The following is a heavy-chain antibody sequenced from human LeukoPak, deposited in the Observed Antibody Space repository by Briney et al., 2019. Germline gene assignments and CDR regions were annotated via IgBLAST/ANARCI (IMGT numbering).Heavy chain of an antibody. CDR2: IQSDRSNE. CDR1: RFTFSSYG. Sequence: GGSLRLSCAASRFTFSSYGMHWVRQAPGKGLEWVAYIQSDRSNEQYADSVRGRFSISRDSSKNILYLQMNSLRAEDTAVYYCAKDRCSNGIGCYYYYMDVWGKGTTVTISS. CDR3: AKDRCSNGIGCYYYYMDV. V-gene: IGHV3-30*02. D-gene: IGHD2-8*01. J-gene: IGHJ6*03.